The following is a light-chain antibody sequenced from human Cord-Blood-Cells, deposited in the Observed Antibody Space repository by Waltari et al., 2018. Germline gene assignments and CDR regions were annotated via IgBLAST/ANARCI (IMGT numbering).Light chain of an antibody. CDR2: EGS. J-gene: IGLJ1*01. Sequence: QSALTQPASVSGSPGQSITISCTGTSSDVGSYNLVSWYQQHPGKAPKLMIYEGSKRPSGVSNRFSCSKSGNKASLTISGLQAEDEADYYCCSYAGSYVFGTGTKVTVL. V-gene: IGLV2-23*01. CDR3: CSYAGSYV. CDR1: SSDVGSYNL.